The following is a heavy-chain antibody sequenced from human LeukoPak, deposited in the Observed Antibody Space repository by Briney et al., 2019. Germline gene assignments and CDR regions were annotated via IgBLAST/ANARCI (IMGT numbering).Heavy chain of an antibody. CDR1: GYTFTSYY. V-gene: IGHV1-46*01. D-gene: IGHD4-23*01. CDR2: INPSGGST. J-gene: IGHJ1*01. CDR3: ARESTSVVSAEYFQH. Sequence: GASVKVSCKASGYTFTSYYMHWVRQAPGQGLEWMGIINPSGGSTSYAQKFQGRVTMTRDTSTSIVYMELSSLRSEDTAVYYCARESTSVVSAEYFQHWGQGTLVTVSS.